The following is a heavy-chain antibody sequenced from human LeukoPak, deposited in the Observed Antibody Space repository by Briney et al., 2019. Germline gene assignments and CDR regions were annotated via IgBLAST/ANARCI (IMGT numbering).Heavy chain of an antibody. CDR2: NIPILGIA. V-gene: IGHV1-69*04. J-gene: IGHJ5*02. D-gene: IGHD2-15*01. Sequence: GSSVKVSCKASGGTFSSYAIGWVRQAPGQGLEWMGRNIPILGIANYAQKFQGRVTITADKSTSTAYMELSSLRSEDTAVYYCARARGYCSGGSCYSSNWFDPWGQGTLVTVSS. CDR3: ARARGYCSGGSCYSSNWFDP. CDR1: GGTFSSYA.